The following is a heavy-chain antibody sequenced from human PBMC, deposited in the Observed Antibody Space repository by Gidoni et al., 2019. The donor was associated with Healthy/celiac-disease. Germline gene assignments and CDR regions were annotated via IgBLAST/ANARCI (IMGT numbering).Heavy chain of an antibody. CDR3: ARGRYSGYNFEDWYFDL. V-gene: IGHV4-61*02. J-gene: IGHJ2*01. CDR2: TSTSGST. D-gene: IGHD5-12*01. CDR1: GGSISSGSYY. Sequence: QVQLQESGPGLVKPSQTLSLTCTVSGGSISSGSYYWSWIRQPAGKGLEWIGRTSTSGSTNYNPSRKSRVTISVDTPKNQFYLTLSSVTAADTAVYYCARGRYSGYNFEDWYFDLWGRGTLVTVSS.